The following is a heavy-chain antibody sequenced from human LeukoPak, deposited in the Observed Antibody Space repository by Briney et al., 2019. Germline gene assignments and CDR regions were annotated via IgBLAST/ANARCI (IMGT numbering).Heavy chain of an antibody. Sequence: SETLSLTCTVSGGSISTSSYSWGWIRQPPGKGLEWIGSIYYSGSTNYNPSLKSRVTISVDTSKNQFSLKLSSVTAADTAVYYCARELMVIGWYYYMDVWGKGTTVTVSS. CDR2: IYYSGST. CDR3: ARELMVIGWYYYMDV. V-gene: IGHV4-39*07. D-gene: IGHD2-8*01. CDR1: GGSISTSSYS. J-gene: IGHJ6*03.